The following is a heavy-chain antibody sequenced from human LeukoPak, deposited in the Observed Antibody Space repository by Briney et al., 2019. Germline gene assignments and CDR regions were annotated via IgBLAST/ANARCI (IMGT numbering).Heavy chain of an antibody. Sequence: HPGGSLRLSCAASGFTFSSYAMSWVRQAPGKGLEWVSIITGGGGRTYYADSVKGRFAISRDNSQVTLYLQMNSLRGEDTAIYYCAKSGGNIAALGRKGFDPWGQGTLVIVSS. CDR1: GFTFSSYA. CDR3: AKSGGNIAALGRKGFDP. J-gene: IGHJ5*02. D-gene: IGHD6-13*01. V-gene: IGHV3-23*01. CDR2: ITGGGGRT.